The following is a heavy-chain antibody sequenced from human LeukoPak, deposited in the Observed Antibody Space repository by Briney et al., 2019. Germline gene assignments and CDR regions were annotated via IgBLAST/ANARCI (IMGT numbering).Heavy chain of an antibody. CDR1: GFTFSSYA. Sequence: GRSLRLSCAASGFTFSSYAMHWVRQAPGKGLEWVAVISYDGSNKYYADSVKGRFTISRDNSKNTLYLQMNSLRAEGAAVYYCARDALSGSYLDYWGQGTLVTVSS. CDR3: ARDALSGSYLDY. CDR2: ISYDGSNK. D-gene: IGHD1-26*01. V-gene: IGHV3-30-3*01. J-gene: IGHJ4*02.